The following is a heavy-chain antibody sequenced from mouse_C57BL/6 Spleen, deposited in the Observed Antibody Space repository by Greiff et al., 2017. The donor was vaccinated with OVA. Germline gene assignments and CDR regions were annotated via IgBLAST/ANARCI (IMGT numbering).Heavy chain of an antibody. CDR3: ARVGGYGSLYYFDY. CDR1: GFTFSSYA. J-gene: IGHJ2*01. CDR2: ISDGGSYT. V-gene: IGHV5-4*01. D-gene: IGHD1-1*01. Sequence: DVQLVESGGGLVKPGGSLKLSCAASGFTFSSYAMSWVRQTPEKRLEWVATISDGGSYTYYPDNVKGRFTISRDNAKNNLYLQMSHLKSEDTAMYYCARVGGYGSLYYFDYWGQGTTLTVSS.